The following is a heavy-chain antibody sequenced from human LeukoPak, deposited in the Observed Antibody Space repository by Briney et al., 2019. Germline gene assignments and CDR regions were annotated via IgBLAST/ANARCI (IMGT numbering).Heavy chain of an antibody. CDR1: GYSFTNYY. Sequence: PSVTLSCKASGYSFTNYYIQWVRLAPGQGLEWMGISNPSGGSTSYAQKFQGRVTMTRDTSTSTVYMELSSLRSEDTAVYFCAREGGAMVGFDYWGQGTLVTVSS. J-gene: IGHJ4*02. D-gene: IGHD5-18*01. CDR2: SNPSGGST. CDR3: AREGGAMVGFDY. V-gene: IGHV1-46*01.